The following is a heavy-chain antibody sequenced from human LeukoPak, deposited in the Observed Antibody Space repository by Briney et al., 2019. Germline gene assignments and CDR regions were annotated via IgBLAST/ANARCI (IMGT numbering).Heavy chain of an antibody. V-gene: IGHV4-59*08. CDR3: AKSYYYASGLDY. CDR1: GGSISSNY. J-gene: IGHJ4*02. Sequence: PSETLSLTCIVSGGSISSNYWSWIRQRPGKGLEWIGHIYYSGSTNYNPSLKSRVTISVDTSKNQFSLKLSSVTAADTAVYYCAKSYYYASGLDYWGQGTLVTVPS. D-gene: IGHD3-10*01. CDR2: IYYSGST.